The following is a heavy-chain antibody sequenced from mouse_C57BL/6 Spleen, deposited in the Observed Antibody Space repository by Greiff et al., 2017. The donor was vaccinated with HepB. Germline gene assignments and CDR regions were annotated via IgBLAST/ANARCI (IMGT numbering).Heavy chain of an antibody. CDR3: ARDTAY. CDR2: ISDGGSYT. V-gene: IGHV5-4*01. J-gene: IGHJ3*01. Sequence: EVQQVESGGGLVKPGGSLKLSCAASGFTFSSYAMSWVRQTPEKRLEWVATISDGGSYTYYPDNVKGRFTISRDNAKNNLYLQMSHLKSEDTAMYYCARDTAYWGQGTLVTVSA. CDR1: GFTFSSYA.